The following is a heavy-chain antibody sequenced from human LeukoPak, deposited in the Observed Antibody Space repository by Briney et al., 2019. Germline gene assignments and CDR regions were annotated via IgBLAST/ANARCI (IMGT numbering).Heavy chain of an antibody. V-gene: IGHV3-21*01. D-gene: IGHD1-26*01. J-gene: IGHJ4*02. Sequence: GRSLRLSCAASGFTFSNYAMHWVRQAPGKGLEWVSSISSSSSYIYYADSVKGRFTISRDNAKNSLYLQMNSLRAEDTAVYYCARGPSSGSDYWGQGTLVTVSS. CDR3: ARGPSSGSDY. CDR1: GFTFSNYA. CDR2: ISSSSSYI.